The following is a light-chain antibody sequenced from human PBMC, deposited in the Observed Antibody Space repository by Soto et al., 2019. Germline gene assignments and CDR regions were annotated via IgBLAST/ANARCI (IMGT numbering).Light chain of an antibody. CDR1: QNINDY. Sequence: DIQMTQSPSSLSASVGDRVTIACRASQNINDYLNWYQQKPGKAPNLLIYSGSTLQSGVPSRFSGSGSGTDFTLTISSPQPEDSATYYCQQSNTSPFTFGPGTKVNIK. CDR2: SGS. J-gene: IGKJ3*01. V-gene: IGKV1-39*01. CDR3: QQSNTSPFT.